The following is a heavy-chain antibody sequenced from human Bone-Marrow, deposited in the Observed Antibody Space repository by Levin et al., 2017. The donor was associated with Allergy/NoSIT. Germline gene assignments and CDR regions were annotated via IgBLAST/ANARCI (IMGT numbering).Heavy chain of an antibody. D-gene: IGHD3-9*01. CDR2: IYYSGST. CDR3: ARERVYYDILTGNWFDP. J-gene: IGHJ5*02. CDR1: GGSVSSGSYY. Sequence: KSSETLSLTCTVSGGSVSSGSYYWSWIRQPPGKGLEWIGYIYYSGSTNYNPSLKSRVTISVDTSKNQFSLKLSSVTAADTAVYYCARERVYYDILTGNWFDPWGQGTLVTVSS. V-gene: IGHV4-61*01.